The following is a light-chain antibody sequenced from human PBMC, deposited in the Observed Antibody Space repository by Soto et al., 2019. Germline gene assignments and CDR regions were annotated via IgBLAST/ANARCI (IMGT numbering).Light chain of an antibody. CDR2: AAS. CDR1: QGIGNY. Sequence: IQMTQSPSSLSASVGDRVTITCRASQGIGNYLAWYQQRPGKVPKLLIYAASTLQSGVPSRFSGSGSGPDFTLTISSLQPEDVATYYCQKYDHAPLTFGGGTKVDIK. V-gene: IGKV1-27*01. CDR3: QKYDHAPLT. J-gene: IGKJ4*01.